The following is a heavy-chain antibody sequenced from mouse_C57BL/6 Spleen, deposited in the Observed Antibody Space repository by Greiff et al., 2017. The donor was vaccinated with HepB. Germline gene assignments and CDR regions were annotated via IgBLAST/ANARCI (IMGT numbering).Heavy chain of an antibody. CDR3: AREPYSYGSSYRYFDY. J-gene: IGHJ2*01. CDR1: GFTFSSYA. V-gene: IGHV5-4*01. CDR2: ISDGGSYT. Sequence: EVKLVESGGGLVKPGGSLKLSCAASGFTFSSYAMSWVRQTPEKRLEWVATISDGGSYTYYPDNVKGRFTISRDNAKNNLYLQMSHLKSEDTAMYYCAREPYSYGSSYRYFDYWGQGTTLTVSS. D-gene: IGHD1-1*01.